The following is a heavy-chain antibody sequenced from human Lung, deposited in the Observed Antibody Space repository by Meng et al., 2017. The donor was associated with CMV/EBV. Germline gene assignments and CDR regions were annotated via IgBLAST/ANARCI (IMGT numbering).Heavy chain of an antibody. V-gene: IGHV4-39*07. D-gene: IGHD2/OR15-2a*01. CDR1: GGSISSSSYY. CDR3: ARGVIASNYYYYGMDV. Sequence: SETXSLXXTVSGGSISSSSYYWGWIRQPPGKGLEWIGSIYYSGSTYYNPSLKSRVTISVDTSKNQFSLKLSSVTAADTAVYYCARGVIASNYYYYGMDVWGQGXTVTVSS. CDR2: IYYSGST. J-gene: IGHJ6*02.